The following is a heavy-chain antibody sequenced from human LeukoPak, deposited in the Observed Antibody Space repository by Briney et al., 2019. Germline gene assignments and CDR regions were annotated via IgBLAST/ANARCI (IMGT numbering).Heavy chain of an antibody. D-gene: IGHD3-16*02. CDR1: GGSISSYY. CDR3: ARVSRNYDYVWGSYRSTAIFDY. Sequence: SETLSLTCTVSGGSISSYYWSWIRQPPGKGLEWIGYIYYSGSTNYNPSLKSRVTISVDTSKNQFSLKLSSVTAADTAVYYCARVSRNYDYVWGSYRSTAIFDYWGQGTLVTVSS. J-gene: IGHJ4*02. CDR2: IYYSGST. V-gene: IGHV4-59*01.